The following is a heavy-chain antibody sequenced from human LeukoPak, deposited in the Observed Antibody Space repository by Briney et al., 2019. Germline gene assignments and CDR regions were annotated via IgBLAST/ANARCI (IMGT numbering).Heavy chain of an antibody. CDR1: GGSISSYY. Sequence: SETLSLTCTVSGGSISSYYWSWIRQPPGKGLEWIGYIYYSGSTNYNPSLKSRVTISVDTSKNQFSLKLSSVTAADTAVYYCARVEYSSSSGAFDVWGQGTMVTVSS. V-gene: IGHV4-59*01. J-gene: IGHJ3*01. CDR2: IYYSGST. D-gene: IGHD6-6*01. CDR3: ARVEYSSSSGAFDV.